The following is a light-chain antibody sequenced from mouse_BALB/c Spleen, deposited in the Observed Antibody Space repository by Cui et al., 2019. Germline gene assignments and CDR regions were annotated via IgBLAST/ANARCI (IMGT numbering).Light chain of an antibody. Sequence: QIVLAQSLAILSASPGEKVTMTCKASSSISNMHSYQQQPGSYAKPWIYPTSNLASAVTARLSGSGGCTSYSLTISRVEADEAATNYYQQWSSNPWTFGGGTKLEIK. CDR2: PTS. CDR3: QQWSSNPWT. V-gene: IGKV4-72*01. CDR1: SSISN. J-gene: IGKJ1*01.